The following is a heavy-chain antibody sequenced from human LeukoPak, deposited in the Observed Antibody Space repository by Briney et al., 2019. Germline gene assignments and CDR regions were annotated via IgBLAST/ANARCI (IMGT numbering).Heavy chain of an antibody. D-gene: IGHD5-24*01. Sequence: GGSLRLSCTASGFTFGEYAMSWVRQAPGRGLEWVGFIRSKAFGGTAEYAASVKGRFAISRDDSKGIAYLQMNSLKTEDTAMYYCTRSQVEMARIAYYFDYWGQGTLVAVSS. CDR1: GFTFGEYA. V-gene: IGHV3-49*04. J-gene: IGHJ4*02. CDR3: TRSQVEMARIAYYFDY. CDR2: IRSKAFGGTA.